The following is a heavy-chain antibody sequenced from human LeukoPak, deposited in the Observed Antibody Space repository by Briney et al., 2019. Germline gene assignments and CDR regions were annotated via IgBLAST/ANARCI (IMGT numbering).Heavy chain of an antibody. D-gene: IGHD2-15*01. CDR2: IKQDGKGK. CDR3: AREGYCSGDTCYQDDAFDI. CDR1: GFNFRSYW. V-gene: IGHV3-7*01. Sequence: GGSLRLSCAASGFNFRSYWMGWVRQAPGKGLEWVANIKQDGKGKYYVDSVKGRFTISRDNARNSLYLQMNSLRAEDTAVYYCAREGYCSGDTCYQDDAFDIWGQGTMVTVSS. J-gene: IGHJ3*02.